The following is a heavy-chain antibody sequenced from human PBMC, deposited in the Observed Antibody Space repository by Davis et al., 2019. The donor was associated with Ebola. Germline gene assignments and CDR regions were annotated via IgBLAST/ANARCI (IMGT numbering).Heavy chain of an antibody. CDR3: AKDHGSSGWPTFDL. CDR2: VNNNDNP. Sequence: GESLKISCAGSGFSFRSFAMSWVRQPPGKGLEWVASVNNNDNPYYADSVKGRFTVSKDNSNNILILQMNSLRVEDTATYYCAKDHGSSGWPTFDLWGQGTPVTVSS. CDR1: GFSFRSFA. J-gene: IGHJ4*02. V-gene: IGHV3-23*05. D-gene: IGHD6-19*01.